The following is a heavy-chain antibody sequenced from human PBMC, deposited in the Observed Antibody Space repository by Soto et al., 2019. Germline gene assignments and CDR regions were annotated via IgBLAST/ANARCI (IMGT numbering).Heavy chain of an antibody. V-gene: IGHV4-4*02. CDR2: IYHSGST. Sequence: ETLSLTCAVSGGSISSSNWWSWVRQPPGKGLEWIGEIYHSGSTNYNPSLKSRVTISVDKSKNQFSLKLSSVTAADTAVYYCSRVSGSYCDGMYVWGQGTTVTVSS. CDR3: SRVSGSYCDGMYV. J-gene: IGHJ6*02. D-gene: IGHD1-26*01. CDR1: GGSISSSNW.